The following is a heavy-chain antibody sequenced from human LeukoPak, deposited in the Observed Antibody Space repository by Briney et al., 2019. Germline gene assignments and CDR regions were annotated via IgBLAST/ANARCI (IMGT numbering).Heavy chain of an antibody. D-gene: IGHD6-19*01. Sequence: GGSLRLSCAASGFTFSSYAMSWVRQAPGKGLEWVSAISGSGGSTYYADSVKGRFTISRDNSKNTLYLQMNSLRAEDTAVYYCAKDQSSGWYGYYFDYWGQGTLVTVFS. CDR1: GFTFSSYA. J-gene: IGHJ4*02. CDR2: ISGSGGST. V-gene: IGHV3-23*01. CDR3: AKDQSSGWYGYYFDY.